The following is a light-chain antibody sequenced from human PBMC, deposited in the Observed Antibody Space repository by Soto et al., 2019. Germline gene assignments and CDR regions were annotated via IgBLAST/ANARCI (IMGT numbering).Light chain of an antibody. Sequence: QSVLTQPPSASAAPGQRVTISCSGSSSNFGGSYVYWFQQLPGTAPKVLIYSNNQRPSGVPDRFSGSKSGTSASLAISGLRSEDEADYYCATWDDSLDGPVVFGGGTKLTVL. J-gene: IGLJ2*01. V-gene: IGLV1-47*02. CDR3: ATWDDSLDGPVV. CDR2: SNN. CDR1: SSNFGGSY.